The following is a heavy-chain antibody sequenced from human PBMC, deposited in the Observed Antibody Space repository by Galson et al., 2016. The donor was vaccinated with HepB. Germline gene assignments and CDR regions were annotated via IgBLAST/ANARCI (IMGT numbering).Heavy chain of an antibody. D-gene: IGHD3-10*01. Sequence: SLRLSCAGSGFTFSNYWMTWVRQAPGKGLEWVANINRDGSVTHYVDSVEGRFTISRDNAKNSLFLQMNSLRVEDTAVYYCARDRTRRDRYYYGSGTFTNAFDLWGQGTVVSVSS. V-gene: IGHV3-7*01. J-gene: IGHJ3*01. CDR2: INRDGSVT. CDR1: GFTFSNYW. CDR3: ARDRTRRDRYYYGSGTFTNAFDL.